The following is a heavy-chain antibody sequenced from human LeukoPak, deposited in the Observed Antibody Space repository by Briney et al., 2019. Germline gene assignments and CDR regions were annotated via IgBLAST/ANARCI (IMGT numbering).Heavy chain of an antibody. J-gene: IGHJ4*02. CDR2: IYYSGST. V-gene: IGHV4-59*08. CDR3: ARHGLYYYDSSGYYDY. CDR1: GGSISSYY. Sequence: SEALSLTCTVSGGSISSYYWSWIRQPPGKGLEWIGYIYYSGSTNYNPSLKSRVTISVDTSKNQFSLKLSSVTAADTAVYYCARHGLYYYDSSGYYDYWGQGTLVTVSS. D-gene: IGHD3-22*01.